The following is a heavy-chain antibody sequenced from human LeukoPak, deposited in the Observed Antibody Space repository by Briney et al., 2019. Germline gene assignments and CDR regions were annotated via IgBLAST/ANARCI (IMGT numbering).Heavy chain of an antibody. CDR3: ARSVPDSSSWYVPDGGFDY. J-gene: IGHJ4*02. CDR1: GLIVSGDY. V-gene: IGHV3-15*01. Sequence: GGSLRLSCAASGLIVSGDYMSWVRQAPGKGLEWVGRIKSKTDGGTTDYAAPVKGRFTISRDDSKNTLYLQMNSLRAEDTAVYYCARSVPDSSSWYVPDGGFDYWGQGTLVTVSS. CDR2: IKSKTDGGTT. D-gene: IGHD6-13*01.